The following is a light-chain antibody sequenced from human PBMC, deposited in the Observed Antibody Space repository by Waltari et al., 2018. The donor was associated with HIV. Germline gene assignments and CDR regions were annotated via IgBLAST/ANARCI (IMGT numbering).Light chain of an antibody. CDR3: QSFDSSLNAYV. CDR1: SSTIGANFD. V-gene: IGLV1-40*01. J-gene: IGLJ1*01. Sequence: QSVLTQAPSVSGAPGQRVTISCTRSSSTIGANFDVPWYQLLPGSSPKLLIFANSNRPSGVPDRFSGSKSGTSASLAITGLHPEDEAEYYCQSFDSSLNAYVFGTGTTVIVL. CDR2: ANS.